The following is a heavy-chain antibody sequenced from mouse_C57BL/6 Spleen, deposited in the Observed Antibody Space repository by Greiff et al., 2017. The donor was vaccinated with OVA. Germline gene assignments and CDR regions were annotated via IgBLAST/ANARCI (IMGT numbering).Heavy chain of an antibody. Sequence: QVQLQQSGAELAKPGASVKLSCKASGYTFTSYWMHWVKQRPGQGLEWIGYINPSSGYTKYNQKFKDKATLTADKSSSTAYMQLSSLTYEDSAVYYCARRGDLGFITTVVGDWYFDVWGTGTTVTVSS. J-gene: IGHJ1*03. CDR1: GYTFTSYW. CDR2: INPSSGYT. V-gene: IGHV1-7*01. D-gene: IGHD1-1*01. CDR3: ARRGDLGFITTVVGDWYFDV.